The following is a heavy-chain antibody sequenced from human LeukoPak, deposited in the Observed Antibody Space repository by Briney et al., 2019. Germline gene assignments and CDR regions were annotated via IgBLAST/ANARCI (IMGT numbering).Heavy chain of an antibody. Sequence: GGSLRLSCAASGFTFSSYAMSWVRQAPGKGLEWASAISGSGGSTYYADSVKGRFTISRDNSKNTLYLQMNSLRAEDTAVYYCAKVRIAAAGYHDAFDIWGQGTMVTVSS. J-gene: IGHJ3*02. CDR1: GFTFSSYA. V-gene: IGHV3-23*01. D-gene: IGHD6-13*01. CDR3: AKVRIAAAGYHDAFDI. CDR2: ISGSGGST.